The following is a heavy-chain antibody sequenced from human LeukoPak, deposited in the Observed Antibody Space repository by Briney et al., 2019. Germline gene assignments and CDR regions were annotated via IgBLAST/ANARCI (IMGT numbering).Heavy chain of an antibody. J-gene: IGHJ3*01. CDR3: ASILGGAGSVFDV. V-gene: IGHV4-39*01. Sequence: SETLSLTCTVSGGSIGNHTYYWGWIRQSPGKGLEWIGSIYYVGITYYNPSLGSRVTLLVDTSKNQFSLNLRSVTAADTAVYYCASILGGAGSVFDVWGLGTVVTVSS. D-gene: IGHD3-10*01. CDR1: GGSIGNHTYY. CDR2: IYYVGIT.